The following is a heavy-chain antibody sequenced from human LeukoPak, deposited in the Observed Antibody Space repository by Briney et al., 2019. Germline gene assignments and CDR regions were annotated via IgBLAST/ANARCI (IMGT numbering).Heavy chain of an antibody. CDR2: IRTTGDT. J-gene: IGHJ2*01. CDR1: GFTFNYYD. V-gene: IGHV3-13*01. CDR3: ARGVSYYYDNSGHPGWYFDL. Sequence: GGSLRLSCAISGFTFNYYDMHWVRQAPGKRLEWVSAIRTTGDTHYPDSVKGRFAMSREDAKNSVHLQMNTLRAGDTAVYYCARGVSYYYDNSGHPGWYFDLWGRGTLVTVSS. D-gene: IGHD3-22*01.